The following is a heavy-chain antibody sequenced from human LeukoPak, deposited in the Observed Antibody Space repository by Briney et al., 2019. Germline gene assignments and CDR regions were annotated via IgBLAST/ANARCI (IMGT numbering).Heavy chain of an antibody. V-gene: IGHV3-7*01. CDR3: ARDKASGSSYGSSFHF. D-gene: IGHD1-26*01. J-gene: IGHJ3*01. CDR2: IKEDGSER. CDR1: GFTFNYYW. Sequence: KTGGSLRLSCAASGFTFNYYWMTWVRQGPGKGLERVATIKEDGSERYYVESVKGRFTISRDNAKNSLYLQMNSLRVEDTALYYCARDKASGSSYGSSFHFWGQGTMVTVSS.